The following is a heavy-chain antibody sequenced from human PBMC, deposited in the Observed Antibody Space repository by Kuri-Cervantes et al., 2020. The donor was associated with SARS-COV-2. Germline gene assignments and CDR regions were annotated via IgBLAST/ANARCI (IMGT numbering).Heavy chain of an antibody. D-gene: IGHD5-18*01. Sequence: SETLSLTCAVSGYSISSGYYRGWIRQPPGKGLEWIGSIYHSGSTYYNPSLKSRVTISVDTSKNQFSLKLSSVTAADTAVYYCARVSWIQLWRRYSDSWGQGTLVTVSS. J-gene: IGHJ4*02. CDR3: ARVSWIQLWRRYSDS. CDR2: IYHSGST. V-gene: IGHV4-38-2*01. CDR1: GYSISSGYY.